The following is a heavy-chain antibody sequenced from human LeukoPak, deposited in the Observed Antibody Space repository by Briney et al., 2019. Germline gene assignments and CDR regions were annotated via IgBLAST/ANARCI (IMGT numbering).Heavy chain of an antibody. J-gene: IGHJ4*02. V-gene: IGHV3-23*01. D-gene: IGHD2-2*01. CDR1: GFTFSSYA. CDR2: ISGSGGST. Sequence: GGSLRLSCAASGFTFSSYAMNWVRQAPGKGLEWVSAISGSGGSTYYADSVKGRFTISRDNSKNTLYLQMNSLRAEDTAVYYCAKGNIVVPAAALIDYWGQGTLVTVSS. CDR3: AKGNIVVPAAALIDY.